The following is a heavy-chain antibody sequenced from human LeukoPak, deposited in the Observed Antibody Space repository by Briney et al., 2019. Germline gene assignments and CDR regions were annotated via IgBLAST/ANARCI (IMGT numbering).Heavy chain of an antibody. CDR1: GFTFSSYT. J-gene: IGHJ5*02. Sequence: GGSLRLSCAASGFTFSSYTMNWVRQAPGKGLEWVSYIDLSGSTLYYVDSVKGRFTISRDNAKNSLYLQMNSLRAEDTAVYYCARGPPLFDPWGQGALVAVSS. CDR2: IDLSGSTL. V-gene: IGHV3-48*04. CDR3: ARGPPLFDP.